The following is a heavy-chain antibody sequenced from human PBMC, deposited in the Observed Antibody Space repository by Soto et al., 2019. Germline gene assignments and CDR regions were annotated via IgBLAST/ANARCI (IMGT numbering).Heavy chain of an antibody. V-gene: IGHV4-39*01. CDR3: SRRFSVDYYDY. CDR1: GDSITSNSYF. J-gene: IGHJ4*02. Sequence: PSETLSLTCTVSGDSITSNSYFWAWIRQPPGKGLQWIGSIYYSGTTYYNPSLKSRVTISVARSKNQFSLKLSSVTAADTAVYYCSRRFSVDYYDYWAQRALVPVS. CDR2: IYYSGTT.